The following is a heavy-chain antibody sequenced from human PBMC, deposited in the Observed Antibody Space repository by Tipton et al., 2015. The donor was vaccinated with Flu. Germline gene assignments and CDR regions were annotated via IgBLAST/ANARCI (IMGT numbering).Heavy chain of an antibody. CDR2: THYFGST. CDR1: SNSISTFS. V-gene: IGHV4-59*01. J-gene: IGHJ4*02. Sequence: TLSLTCSFSSNSISTFSWSWIRQPPGKRLEWIGYTHYFGSTNYNPSLKSRVTMSLDRSKNQFSLNLESVTTADTAVYYCARTEPLNGGTYRFDNWGQGTLVTVS. CDR3: ARTEPLNGGTYRFDN. D-gene: IGHD2-8*01.